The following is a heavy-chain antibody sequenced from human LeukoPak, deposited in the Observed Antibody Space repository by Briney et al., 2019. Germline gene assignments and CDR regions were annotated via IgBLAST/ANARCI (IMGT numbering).Heavy chain of an antibody. Sequence: GGSLRLSCAASGFTFSPYNMNWVRQAPGKGLERVSSISSSSSQIYYADSVKGRFTISRDNAKSTLYLQMNSLRAKDTAMYYCARDRAVGAFDIWGQGTMVTVSS. CDR2: ISSSSSQI. V-gene: IGHV3-21*01. CDR1: GFTFSPYN. J-gene: IGHJ3*02. CDR3: ARDRAVGAFDI.